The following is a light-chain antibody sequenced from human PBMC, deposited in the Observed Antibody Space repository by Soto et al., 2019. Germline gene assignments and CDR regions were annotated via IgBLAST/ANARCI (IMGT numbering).Light chain of an antibody. CDR3: KHYGSSPP. Sequence: EIVLTPSPATLSVSPGEIANLSCRASQSVSSNLAWYQQTPGQAPRLLIYDESTRAAGIPDRFSGSGSGTDFTLTISRLEPEDFAVYFCKHYGSSPPFGQGTKVAI. CDR2: DES. J-gene: IGKJ1*01. CDR1: QSVSSN. V-gene: IGKV3-20*01.